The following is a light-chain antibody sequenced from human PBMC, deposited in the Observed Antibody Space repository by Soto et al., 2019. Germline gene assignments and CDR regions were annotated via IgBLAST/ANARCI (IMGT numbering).Light chain of an antibody. CDR3: QQYATSPRT. V-gene: IGKV3-20*01. CDR1: QSVSSSY. Sequence: EIVLTQSPCTLSVSPGERASLSCRASQSVSSSYLAWYQQKPGQAPRLLIYGASSRATGIPDRFSGSESGTDFTLTIDRLEPEDSAVYYCQQYATSPRTFGQGTKV. CDR2: GAS. J-gene: IGKJ1*01.